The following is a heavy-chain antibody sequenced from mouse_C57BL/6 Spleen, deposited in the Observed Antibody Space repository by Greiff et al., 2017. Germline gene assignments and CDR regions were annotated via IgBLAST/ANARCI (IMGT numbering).Heavy chain of an antibody. CDR3: AKGGYYGPFDY. D-gene: IGHD1-1*01. CDR1: GYTFTDYY. V-gene: IGHV1-76*01. Sequence: VQLQESGAELVRPGASVKLSCKASGYTFTDYYINWVKQRPGQGLEWIARIYPGSGNTYYNEKFKGKATLTAEKSSSTAYMQLSSLTSEDSAVYFCAKGGYYGPFDYWGQGTTLTVSS. J-gene: IGHJ2*01. CDR2: IYPGSGNT.